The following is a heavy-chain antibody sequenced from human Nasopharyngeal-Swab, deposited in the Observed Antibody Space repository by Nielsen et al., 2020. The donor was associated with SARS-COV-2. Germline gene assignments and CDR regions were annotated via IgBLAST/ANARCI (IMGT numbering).Heavy chain of an antibody. CDR2: IIPIFGTA. J-gene: IGHJ6*03. CDR3: ARPTVVTPPSYYYYYMDV. Sequence: WVRQAPEQGLEWMGGIIPIFGTANYAQKFQGRVTITADESTSTAYMELSSLRSEDTAVYYCARPTVVTPPSYYYYYMDVWGKGTTVTVSS. V-gene: IGHV1-69*01. D-gene: IGHD4-23*01.